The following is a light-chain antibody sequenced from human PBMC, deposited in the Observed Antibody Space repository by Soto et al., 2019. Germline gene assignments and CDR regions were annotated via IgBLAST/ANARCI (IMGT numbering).Light chain of an antibody. CDR2: GAS. V-gene: IGKV3-20*01. J-gene: IGKJ4*01. CDR1: QSVSSSY. CDR3: QQYGSSPLRGN. Sequence: EIVLTQSPGTLSLSPGERATLSCRASQSVSSSYLAWYQQKPGQAPRLLIYGASSRATGIPDRFSGSGSGTDFTLTISRLEPEDFAVYYCQQYGSSPLRGNFGGGTKVEIK.